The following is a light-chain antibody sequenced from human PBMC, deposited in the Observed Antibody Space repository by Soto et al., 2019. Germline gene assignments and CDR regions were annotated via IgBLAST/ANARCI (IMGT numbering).Light chain of an antibody. J-gene: IGLJ1*01. CDR1: SSDVGGYKH. Sequence: SVVTQSGCVSGSTAVATAISCTGTSSDVGGYKHVSWYQHHPGKAPKLMIYEVSNRPSGVSNRFSGSKSGYTASLTISGLQAEDEADYYCNSQRSSGTRVFGTGTKVT. CDR3: NSQRSSGTRV. CDR2: EVS. V-gene: IGLV2-14*01.